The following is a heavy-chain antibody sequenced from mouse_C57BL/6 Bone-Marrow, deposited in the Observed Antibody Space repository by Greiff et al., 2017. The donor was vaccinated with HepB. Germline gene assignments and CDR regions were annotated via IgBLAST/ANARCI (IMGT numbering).Heavy chain of an antibody. D-gene: IGHD2-5*01. Sequence: EVQLQESGGGLVKPGGSLKLSCAASGFTFSSYAMSWVRQTPEKRLEWVATISDGGSYTYYPDNVKGRFTISRDNAKNNLYLQMSHLKSEDTAMYYCARAGNSNRGFDYWGQGTTLTVSS. J-gene: IGHJ2*01. CDR2: ISDGGSYT. CDR3: ARAGNSNRGFDY. CDR1: GFTFSSYA. V-gene: IGHV5-4*01.